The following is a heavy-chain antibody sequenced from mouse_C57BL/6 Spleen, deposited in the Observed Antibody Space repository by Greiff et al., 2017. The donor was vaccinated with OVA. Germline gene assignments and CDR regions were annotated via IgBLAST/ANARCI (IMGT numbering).Heavy chain of an antibody. Sequence: EVKLVESGGGLVQPGGSLKLSCAASGFTFSDYGMAWVRQAPRKGPAWVAFISNLAYSIYYADTVTGRFTISRENAKNTLYLEMSSLRSEDTAMYYCARLWLPYAMDYWGQGTSVTVSS. CDR1: GFTFSDYG. CDR2: ISNLAYSI. CDR3: ARLWLPYAMDY. D-gene: IGHD2-2*01. J-gene: IGHJ4*01. V-gene: IGHV5-15*01.